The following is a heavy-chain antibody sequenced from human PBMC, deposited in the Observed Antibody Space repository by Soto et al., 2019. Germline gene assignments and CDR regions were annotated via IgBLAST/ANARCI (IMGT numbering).Heavy chain of an antibody. CDR2: IYYSGST. CDR3: ARVYGSKGENWFDP. CDR1: GGSISSYY. D-gene: IGHD6-13*01. V-gene: IGHV4-59*01. J-gene: IGHJ5*02. Sequence: SETLSLTCTVSGGSISSYYWSWIRQPPGKGLEWIGYIYYSGSTNYNPSLKSRVTISVDTSKNQFSLKLSSVTAVDTAVYYCARVYGSKGENWFDPWGQGTLVTVSS.